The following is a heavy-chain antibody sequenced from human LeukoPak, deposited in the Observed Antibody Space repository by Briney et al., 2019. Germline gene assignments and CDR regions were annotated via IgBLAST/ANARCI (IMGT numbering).Heavy chain of an antibody. CDR1: GGTFSNYA. CDR2: IIPIFGTA. D-gene: IGHD6-19*01. V-gene: IGHV1-69*06. Sequence: ASVTVSCMGSGGTFSNYAISWVRQPPGQGLEWMGGIIPIFGTANYAQKFQGRVTITADKSTSTAYMELSSLRSEDTAVYYCARVGAGYSSGWFDYWGQGTLVTVSS. CDR3: ARVGAGYSSGWFDY. J-gene: IGHJ4*02.